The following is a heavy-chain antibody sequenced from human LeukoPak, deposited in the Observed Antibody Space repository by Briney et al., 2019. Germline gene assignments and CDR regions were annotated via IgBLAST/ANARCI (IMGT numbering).Heavy chain of an antibody. CDR1: GYTFTGYY. V-gene: IGHV1-2*06. Sequence: GASVKVSCXASGYTFTGYYMHWVRLAPGQGLEWMGRINPNSGGTNFAQKFQGRVTMTRDTSISTAYMELSRLRSDDTAVYYCAGIAVTNTGGAFDIWGQGTMVTVSS. CDR2: INPNSGGT. J-gene: IGHJ3*02. CDR3: AGIAVTNTGGAFDI. D-gene: IGHD6-19*01.